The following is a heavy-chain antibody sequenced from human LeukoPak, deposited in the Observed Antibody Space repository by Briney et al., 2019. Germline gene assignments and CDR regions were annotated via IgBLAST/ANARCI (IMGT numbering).Heavy chain of an antibody. D-gene: IGHD6-19*01. J-gene: IGHJ4*02. CDR2: INHSGST. V-gene: IGHV4-34*01. CDR3: ARSGWYDY. CDR1: GGSFSGYY. Sequence: SETLSLTCAVYGGSFSGYYWSWIRQPPGKGLEWIGEINHSGSTNYNPSLKSRVTISVDTSKNQFSLKLSSMTAADTAVYYCARSGWYDYWGQGTLVTVSS.